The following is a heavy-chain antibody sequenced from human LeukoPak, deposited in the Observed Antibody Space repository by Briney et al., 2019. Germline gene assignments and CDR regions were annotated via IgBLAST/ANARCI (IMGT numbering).Heavy chain of an antibody. CDR3: ARDYSSYYYYYYYMDV. D-gene: IGHD5-18*01. Sequence: GGSLRLSCAASGFTFSSYSMNWVRQTPGKGLEWVSSISSSSSYIYYADSVKGRFTISRDNAKNSLYLQMNSLRAEDTAVYYCARDYSSYYYYYYYMDVWGKGTTVTVSS. CDR2: ISSSSSYI. V-gene: IGHV3-21*01. J-gene: IGHJ6*03. CDR1: GFTFSSYS.